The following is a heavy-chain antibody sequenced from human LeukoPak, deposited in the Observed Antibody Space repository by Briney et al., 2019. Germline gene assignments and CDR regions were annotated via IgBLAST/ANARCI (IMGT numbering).Heavy chain of an antibody. Sequence: SETLSLTCTVSGGSVSSSSDSWGWIRQPPGKGLEWIGTISYSGNTYYSPSLKSRVTLLLDTSGNQFSLKLSSVTAADTAVYYCARVGYYYYMDVWGKGTTVTVSS. V-gene: IGHV4-39*01. CDR2: ISYSGNT. CDR1: GGSVSSSSDS. CDR3: ARVGYYYYMDV. J-gene: IGHJ6*03.